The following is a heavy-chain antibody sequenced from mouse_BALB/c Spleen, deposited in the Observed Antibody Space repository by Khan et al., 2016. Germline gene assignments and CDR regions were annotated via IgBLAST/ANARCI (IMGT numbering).Heavy chain of an antibody. D-gene: IGHD1-2*01. Sequence: EVQLQESGPGLVKPSQSLSLTCTVTGYSITSGYGWNWIRQFPGNKLEWRGNISYSGSTNYNPTLKSRISITRDTSKNQFFLQLHSVATDDTATSYCASTASIDYWGPGTTLTVSS. CDR3: ASTASIDY. V-gene: IGHV3-2*02. J-gene: IGHJ2*01. CDR1: GYSITSGYG. CDR2: ISYSGST.